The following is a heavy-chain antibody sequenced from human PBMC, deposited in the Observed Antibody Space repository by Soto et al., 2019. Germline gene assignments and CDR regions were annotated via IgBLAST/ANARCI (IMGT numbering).Heavy chain of an antibody. Sequence: GGSLRLSCAASGFTFNGYEMSWVRQAPGKGLEWVSGISGGGGDTSYADSVRGRFTCSRDNSKNTLYLQMNSLRAEDTALYYCAKSLFGGPDIWGQGTMVTVSS. V-gene: IGHV3-23*01. CDR3: AKSLFGGPDI. CDR2: ISGGGGDT. J-gene: IGHJ3*02. D-gene: IGHD2-15*01. CDR1: GFTFNGYE.